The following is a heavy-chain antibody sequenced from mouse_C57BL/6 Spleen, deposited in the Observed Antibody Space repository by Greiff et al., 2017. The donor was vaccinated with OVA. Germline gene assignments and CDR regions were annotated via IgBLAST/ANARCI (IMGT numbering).Heavy chain of an antibody. CDR2: IDPSDSYT. J-gene: IGHJ1*03. CDR1: GYTFTSYW. V-gene: IGHV1-69*01. D-gene: IGHD1-1*01. Sequence: QVHVKQPGAELVMPGASVKLSCKASGYTFTSYWMHWVKQRPGQGLEWIGEIDPSDSYTNYNQKFKGKSTLTVDKSSSTAYMQLSSLTSEDSAVYYCARWSTTVKGYFDVWGTGTTVTVSS. CDR3: ARWSTTVKGYFDV.